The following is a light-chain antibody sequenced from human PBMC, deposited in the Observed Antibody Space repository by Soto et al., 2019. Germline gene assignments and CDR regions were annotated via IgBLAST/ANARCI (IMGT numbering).Light chain of an antibody. CDR3: QEYNDYAWT. V-gene: IGKV1-5*01. Sequence: DIQMTQSPSTLSASVGDRVTISCRASQSIDIWLAWYQQKPGKAPKLLIYDASSLDSGVPLRFSGSGSGTEFTLTISNLQPDDFAPYYCQEYNDYAWTFGQGTKVEI. CDR2: DAS. CDR1: QSIDIW. J-gene: IGKJ1*01.